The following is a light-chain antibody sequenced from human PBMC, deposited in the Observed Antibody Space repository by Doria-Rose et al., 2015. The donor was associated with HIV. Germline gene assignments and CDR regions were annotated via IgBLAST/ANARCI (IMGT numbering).Light chain of an antibody. J-gene: IGKJ1*01. Sequence: TQSPGTLSLSPGERATLSCRASQSFSSTYLAWYQQKPGQAPSLLIYDGSTRATCIPDRISASGTGTDFTLTINRLEPEDFALYYCHQYGTSWTFGQGTKVEI. CDR2: DGS. V-gene: IGKV3-20*01. CDR3: HQYGTSWT. CDR1: QSFSSTY.